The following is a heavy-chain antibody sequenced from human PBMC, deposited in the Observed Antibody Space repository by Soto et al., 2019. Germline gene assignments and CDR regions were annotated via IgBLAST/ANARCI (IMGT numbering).Heavy chain of an antibody. V-gene: IGHV4-39*01. CDR1: GGSVSSSSYY. CDR2: IYYSGNT. D-gene: IGHD6-19*01. Sequence: SETLSLTCTVSGGSVSSSSYYWGWIRQPPGKGLEWIGSIYYSGNTYYNPSLKSGVTISADTSKNQFSLNLISVTAADTAVYYCRRSSRYSTDVWGQGITVTVSS. J-gene: IGHJ6*02. CDR3: RRSSRYSTDV.